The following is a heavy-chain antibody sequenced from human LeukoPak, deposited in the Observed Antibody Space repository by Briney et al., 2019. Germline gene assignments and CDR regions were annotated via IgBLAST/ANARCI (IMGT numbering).Heavy chain of an antibody. Sequence: PGGSLRLSCAASGFTFSSYAMSWVRQAPGKGLEWVSAISGRGGSTYYADSVKGRFTISRDNSKNTLYLQMNSLRAEDTAVYYCAKGAGNNYYDSSGYPEPIDYWGQGTLVTVSS. CDR3: AKGAGNNYYDSSGYPEPIDY. V-gene: IGHV3-23*01. D-gene: IGHD3-22*01. CDR2: ISGRGGST. J-gene: IGHJ4*02. CDR1: GFTFSSYA.